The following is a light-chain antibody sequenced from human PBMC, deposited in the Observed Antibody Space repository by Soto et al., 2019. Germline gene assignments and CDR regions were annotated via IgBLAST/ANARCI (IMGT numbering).Light chain of an antibody. CDR2: DTS. J-gene: IGKJ4*01. Sequence: EIVLTQSPGTLSVSPGETATLSCRASQSVSTNQLAWYQHKPGQTPRLLIYDTSTRATGVPARFSGSRSGTEFTLTINSLQSEDFAVYYCQRYNNWPLTFGGGTKVDIK. CDR1: QSVSTN. V-gene: IGKV3-15*01. CDR3: QRYNNWPLT.